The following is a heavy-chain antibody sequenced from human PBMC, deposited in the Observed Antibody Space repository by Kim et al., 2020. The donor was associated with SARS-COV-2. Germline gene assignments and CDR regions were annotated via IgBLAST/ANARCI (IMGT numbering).Heavy chain of an antibody. CDR1: GGSFSGYY. CDR2: INHSGST. V-gene: IGHV4-34*01. CDR3: ASLALEDIVVVPAAHGGS. J-gene: IGHJ4*02. Sequence: SETLSLTCAVYGGSFSGYYWSWIRQPPGKGLEWIGEINHSGSTNYNPSLKSRVTISVDTSKNQFSLKLSSVTAADTAVYYCASLALEDIVVVPAAHGGSWGQGTLVTVSS. D-gene: IGHD2-2*01.